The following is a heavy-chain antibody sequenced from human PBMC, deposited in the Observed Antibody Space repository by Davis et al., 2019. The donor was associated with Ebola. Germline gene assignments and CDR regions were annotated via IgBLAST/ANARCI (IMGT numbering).Heavy chain of an antibody. D-gene: IGHD6-6*01. CDR1: GFTFSDYY. CDR3: ARGGYSSSSGEIYYYYYGMDV. V-gene: IGHV3-11*05. CDR2: ISSSSSYT. Sequence: GESLKISCAASGFTFSDYYMSWTRQAPGKGLEWVSYISSSSSYTNYADSVKGRFTISRDNAKNSLYLQMNSLRAEDTAVYYCARGGYSSSSGEIYYYYYGMDVWGQGTTVTVSS. J-gene: IGHJ6*02.